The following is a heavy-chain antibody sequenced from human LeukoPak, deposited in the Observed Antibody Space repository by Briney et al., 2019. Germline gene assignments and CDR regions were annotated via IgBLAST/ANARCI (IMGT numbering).Heavy chain of an antibody. CDR2: ISYDGSNK. D-gene: IGHD3-22*01. CDR1: GFTFSHYA. V-gene: IGHV3-30*04. J-gene: IGHJ4*02. Sequence: PGRSLRLSCAASGFTFSHYAIHWVRQAPGKGLEWVAVISYDGSNKYYADSVKGRFTISRDNGKNTLYLQMNSLRAEDTAVYYCARGSTYYDSSGQVPFDYWGQGTLVTVSS. CDR3: ARGSTYYDSSGQVPFDY.